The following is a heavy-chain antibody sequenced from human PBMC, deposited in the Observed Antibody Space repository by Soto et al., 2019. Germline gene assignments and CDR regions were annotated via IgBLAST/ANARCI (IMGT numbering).Heavy chain of an antibody. CDR2: INASNGNT. Sequence: ASVKVSCKASGYTFTSYAMHWVRQAPGQRLEWMGWINASNGNTKYSQKFQGRVTITRDTSASTGYMELSSLRSENTAVYYCARYKVNSSSWYDYWGQGTLVTVSS. V-gene: IGHV1-3*01. D-gene: IGHD6-13*01. CDR1: GYTFTSYA. CDR3: ARYKVNSSSWYDY. J-gene: IGHJ4*02.